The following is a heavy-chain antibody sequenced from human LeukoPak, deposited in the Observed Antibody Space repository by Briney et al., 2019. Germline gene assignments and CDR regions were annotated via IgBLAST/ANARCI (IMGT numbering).Heavy chain of an antibody. CDR3: AKERGALWFGDPDWFDP. CDR1: GYTFTSYA. J-gene: IGHJ5*02. CDR2: INAGNGNT. D-gene: IGHD3-10*01. V-gene: IGHV1-3*03. Sequence: ASVKVSCKASGYTFTSYAMHWVRQAPGQRLEWMGWINAGNGNTKYSQEFQGRVTITRDTSASTAYMELSSLRSEDMAVYYCAKERGALWFGDPDWFDPWGQGTLVTVSS.